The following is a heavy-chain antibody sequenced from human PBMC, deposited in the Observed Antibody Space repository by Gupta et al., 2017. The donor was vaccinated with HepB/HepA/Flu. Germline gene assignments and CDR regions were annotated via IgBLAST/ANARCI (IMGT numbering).Heavy chain of an antibody. V-gene: IGHV3-23*01. CDR2: ISGGGST. Sequence: EVQLLESGGGLVQPGGSLRLSCAASGFIFSNYAMIWVRQAPGKGLEWVSVISGGGSTYYADSVRGRVTISRDNSKKTLFLRMNSLRAEETAIYYCAKIMAREPRGGYNYYMDVWGKGTTVTVSS. CDR1: GFIFSNYA. J-gene: IGHJ6*03. CDR3: AKIMAREPRGGYNYYMDV. D-gene: IGHD3-10*01.